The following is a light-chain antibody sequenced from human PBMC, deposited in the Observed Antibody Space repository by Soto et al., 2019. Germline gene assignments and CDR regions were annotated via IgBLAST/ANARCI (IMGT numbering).Light chain of an antibody. CDR1: QSVNNY. Sequence: VLTQSTAILSLSPGERATLSCRASQSVNNYLAWYQQRPGQAPRLLIYDSSNRATGIPARFSAGGSGTDFTLTISILEPEDFAVYYCQQRRVWPLTFGGGTKVEIK. CDR2: DSS. J-gene: IGKJ4*01. V-gene: IGKV3-11*01. CDR3: QQRRVWPLT.